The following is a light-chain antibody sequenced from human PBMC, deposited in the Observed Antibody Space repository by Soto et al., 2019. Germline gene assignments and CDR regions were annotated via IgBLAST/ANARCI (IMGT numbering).Light chain of an antibody. CDR1: RSILYNSNNKNY. V-gene: IGKV4-1*01. CDR2: WAS. J-gene: IGKJ2*01. Sequence: DIVMTQSPDSLAVSLGERATINCKSSRSILYNSNNKNYLTWYQQKPGQPPKLLISWASTRESGVPDRFSGSGSGTDFTLTISSLRAEDVAVYYCHQYYSAPYTFGQGTELEIK. CDR3: HQYYSAPYT.